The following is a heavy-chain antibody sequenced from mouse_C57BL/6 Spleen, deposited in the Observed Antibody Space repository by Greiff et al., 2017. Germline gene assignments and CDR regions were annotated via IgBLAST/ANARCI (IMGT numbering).Heavy chain of an antibody. CDR3: ARAPYYGDGYYYAMED. D-gene: IGHD1-1*01. CDR2: SRNKANDYTT. CDR1: GFTFSAFY. J-gene: IGHJ4*01. Sequence: DVKLVESGGGLVQSGRSLRLSCATSGFTFSAFYMEWVRQAPGKGLEWIAASRNKANDYTTEYSASVKGRFIVSSDTSQSILYLQMNALRAEHTASYYGARAPYYGDGYYYAMEDGGQGTSVTVAS. V-gene: IGHV7-1*01.